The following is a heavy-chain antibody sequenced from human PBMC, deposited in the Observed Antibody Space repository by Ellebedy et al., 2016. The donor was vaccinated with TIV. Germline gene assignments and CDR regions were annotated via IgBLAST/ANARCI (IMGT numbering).Heavy chain of an antibody. J-gene: IGHJ4*02. CDR3: AKEAELDYYDNGSYSGFDY. Sequence: GGSLRLSCAASGFTFSSYAMSWVRQAPGKGLEWVSTIRGSGGSTYYADSVKGRFTISRDNSKKMLYLKMNSLRDEDTAVYYCAKEAELDYYDNGSYSGFDYWGQGTLVTVSS. D-gene: IGHD3-22*01. CDR2: IRGSGGST. CDR1: GFTFSSYA. V-gene: IGHV3-23*01.